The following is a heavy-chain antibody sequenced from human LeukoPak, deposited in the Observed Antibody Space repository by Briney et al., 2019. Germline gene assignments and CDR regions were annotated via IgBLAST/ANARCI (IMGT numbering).Heavy chain of an antibody. CDR2: IYTSGST. V-gene: IGHV4-61*02. D-gene: IGHD5-24*01. Sequence: RPSETLSLTCTVTGGSISSGSYYWNWIRQPAGKGLEWIGRIYTSGSTNYNPSLKSRVTISVDTSKNQFSLKLSSVTAAETAVYYCARGGGYNPYYWGQGTLVTVSS. CDR1: GGSISSGSYY. CDR3: ARGGGYNPYY. J-gene: IGHJ4*02.